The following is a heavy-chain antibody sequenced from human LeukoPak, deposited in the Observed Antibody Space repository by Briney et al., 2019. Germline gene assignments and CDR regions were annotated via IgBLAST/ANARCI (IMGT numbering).Heavy chain of an antibody. CDR3: ARGPQPNNWNYSFDP. Sequence: GASVKVSCKASGGTFISYAISWVRQAPGQGLEWMGGIIPIFGTANYAQKFQGRVTITADESTSTAYMELSSLRSEDTAVYYCARGPQPNNWNYSFDPWGQGTLVTASS. CDR1: GGTFISYA. J-gene: IGHJ5*02. CDR2: IIPIFGTA. D-gene: IGHD1-7*01. V-gene: IGHV1-69*13.